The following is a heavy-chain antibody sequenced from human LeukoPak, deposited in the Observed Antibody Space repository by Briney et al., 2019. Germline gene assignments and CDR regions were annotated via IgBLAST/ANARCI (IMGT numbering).Heavy chain of an antibody. D-gene: IGHD5-24*01. CDR2: IGSSGGST. CDR1: GFNFITAA. CDR3: VKDIQLST. J-gene: IGHJ3*01. V-gene: IGHV3-23*01. Sequence: GGSLSLSCAASGFNFITAAMTWVRQAPGKGLEWVSLIGSSGGSTYYADSVKGRFTISRDNSNHTLSLKMNSLRVEDTAIYYCVKDIQLSTWGRGTMVTVSS.